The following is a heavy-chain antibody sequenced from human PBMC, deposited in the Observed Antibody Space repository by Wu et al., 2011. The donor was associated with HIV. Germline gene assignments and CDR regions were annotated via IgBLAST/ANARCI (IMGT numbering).Heavy chain of an antibody. J-gene: IGHJ4*02. CDR2: ITPSTGGT. D-gene: IGHD4-11*01. CDR3: ARADPTGQFDH. Sequence: QVQLVQSGAEVKKPGSSVKVSCKASGYTFSGYYIHWVRQAPGQGLEYMGRITPSTGGTTLAPKFQGRVTMTRNLSTNTVYMEMTRLRSDETAVFFXARADPTGQFDHWGQGTLVTVSS. CDR1: GYTFSGYY. V-gene: IGHV1-2*06.